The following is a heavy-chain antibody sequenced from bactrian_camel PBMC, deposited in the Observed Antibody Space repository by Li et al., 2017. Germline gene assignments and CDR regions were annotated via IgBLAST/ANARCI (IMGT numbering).Heavy chain of an antibody. CDR2: ISPTGRV. V-gene: IGHV3S57*01. CDR1: RDIRSFC. J-gene: IGHJ6*01. D-gene: IGHD1*01. Sequence: HVQLVESGGGSVQAGGSLRLSCARSRDIRSFCMAWFRQTPGKEREWVASISPTGRVSYIGSVKGRFTISADSGRNLLSLQMNNLKPEDTGMYYCAADRSPPYCSPDCCFADTWGQGTQVTVS. CDR3: AADRSPPYCSPDCCFADT.